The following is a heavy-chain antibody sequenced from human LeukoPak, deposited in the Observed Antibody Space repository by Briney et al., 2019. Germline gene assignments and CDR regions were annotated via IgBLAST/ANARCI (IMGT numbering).Heavy chain of an antibody. J-gene: IGHJ4*02. Sequence: ASVKVSCKASGDTFTGYFVHWVRQAPGQGLEWMGWINSNSGGTNYAQKFQGRVTMTRDTSTSTVYMELSSLRSEDTAVYYCARGYQWLVPGDYWGQGTLVTVSS. V-gene: IGHV1-2*02. D-gene: IGHD6-19*01. CDR2: INSNSGGT. CDR3: ARGYQWLVPGDY. CDR1: GDTFTGYF.